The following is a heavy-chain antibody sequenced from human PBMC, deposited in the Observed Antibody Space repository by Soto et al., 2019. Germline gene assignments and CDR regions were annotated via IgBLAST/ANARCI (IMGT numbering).Heavy chain of an antibody. CDR2: IYYSGRT. D-gene: IGHD2-2*02. CDR3: ARGYCSSTICYIWDNWFDP. Sequence: PSGTLSLTCTVSGGSISSYYWSWIRQPPGKGLEWIGHIYYSGRTNYNPSLKSRVTISVDTSKNQFPLKLSSVTAADTAVYYCARGYCSSTICYIWDNWFDPWGQGTLVTVSS. V-gene: IGHV4-59*01. CDR1: GGSISSYY. J-gene: IGHJ5*02.